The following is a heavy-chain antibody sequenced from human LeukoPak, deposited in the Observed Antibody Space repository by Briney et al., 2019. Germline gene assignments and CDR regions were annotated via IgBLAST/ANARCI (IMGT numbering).Heavy chain of an antibody. Sequence: SVKVSCKASGGTFSSYAISWVRQAPGQGLEWMGRIIPIFGIANYAQKFQGRVTITADKSTSTAYMELSSLRSEDTAVYYCARGQAVAGTPPYYFDYWGQGTLVTVSS. CDR3: ARGQAVAGTPPYYFDY. CDR2: IIPIFGIA. J-gene: IGHJ4*02. D-gene: IGHD6-19*01. CDR1: GGTFSSYA. V-gene: IGHV1-69*04.